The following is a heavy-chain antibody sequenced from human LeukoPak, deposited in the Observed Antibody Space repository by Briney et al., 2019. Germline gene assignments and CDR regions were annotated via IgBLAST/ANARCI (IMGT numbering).Heavy chain of an antibody. CDR3: ARDTRDAFDI. Sequence: SETLSLTCTVSGGSISGFYWNWIRQPPGKGLEWIGYVYYSGNTNYNPSLKSRVTISLDTSKNQFSLKLRSVTAADTAVYYCARDTRDAFDIWGQGTSHRLF. CDR2: VYYSGNT. J-gene: IGHJ3*02. CDR1: GGSISGFY. V-gene: IGHV4-59*01.